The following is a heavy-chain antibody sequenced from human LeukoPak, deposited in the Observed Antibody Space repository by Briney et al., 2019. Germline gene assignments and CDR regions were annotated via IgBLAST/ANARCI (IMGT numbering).Heavy chain of an antibody. V-gene: IGHV4-59*01. CDR2: IYYSGST. D-gene: IGHD2-2*01. J-gene: IGHJ6*03. CDR3: ARGSKVVYYYYMDV. Sequence: SETLSLTCNVSGGSIRGYYWSWIRQPPGKGLEWIGYIYYSGSTNYNPSLKSRVTISVDTSKNRFSLKLSSVTAADTAVYYCARGSKVVYYYYMDVWGKGTTVTVSS. CDR1: GGSIRGYY.